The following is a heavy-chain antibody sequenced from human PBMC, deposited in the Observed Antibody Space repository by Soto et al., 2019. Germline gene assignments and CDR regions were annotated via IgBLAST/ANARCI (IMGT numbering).Heavy chain of an antibody. V-gene: IGHV3-11*06. Sequence: PGGSLRLSCAASGFTFSDYYMSWIRQAPGKGLEWVSYISSSSSYTNYADSVKGRFTISRDNAKNSLYLQMNSLRAEDTAVYYCARVYSSSWYGFVAYWGQGTLVTVSS. J-gene: IGHJ4*02. D-gene: IGHD6-13*01. CDR2: ISSSSSYT. CDR3: ARVYSSSWYGFVAY. CDR1: GFTFSDYY.